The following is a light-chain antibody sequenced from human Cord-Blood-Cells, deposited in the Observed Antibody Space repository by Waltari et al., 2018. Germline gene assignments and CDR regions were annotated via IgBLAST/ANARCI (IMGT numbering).Light chain of an antibody. Sequence: DIQMTQSPSSLSASVGDRVPITCRASQSISSYLNWYQQKPGKAPKLLIYAAASLQSGVPSRFSGSGSGTDFTLTISSLQPEDFATYYCQQSYSTPGIGTFGQGTKVEIK. CDR1: QSISSY. V-gene: IGKV1-39*01. CDR3: QQSYSTPGIGT. J-gene: IGKJ1*01. CDR2: AAA.